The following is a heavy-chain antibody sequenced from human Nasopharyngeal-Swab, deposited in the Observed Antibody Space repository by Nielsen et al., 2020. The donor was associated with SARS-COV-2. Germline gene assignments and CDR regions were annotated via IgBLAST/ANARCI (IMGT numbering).Heavy chain of an antibody. Sequence: WVRQAPGQRLEWMGGIIPIFGTANYAQKFQGRVTITADESTSTAYMELSSLRSEDTAVYYCARDSWKAAVENYYYGMDVWGQGTTVTVSS. J-gene: IGHJ6*02. V-gene: IGHV1-69*01. CDR3: ARDSWKAAVENYYYGMDV. D-gene: IGHD6-13*01. CDR2: IIPIFGTA.